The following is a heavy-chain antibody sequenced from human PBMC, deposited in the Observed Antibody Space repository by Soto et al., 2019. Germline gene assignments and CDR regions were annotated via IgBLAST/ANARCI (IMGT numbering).Heavy chain of an antibody. Sequence: EVQLVESGGGLVQPGGSLRLSCAASGFTFSSYWMHWVRQAPGKGLVWVSSISTDASSTSYADPVKGRFTISGDNAKNTLYLQMNSVRAADTAVYYCARLTNTSPQNWGQGTRVIVSP. CDR3: ARLTNTSPQN. D-gene: IGHD3-3*01. CDR2: ISTDASST. V-gene: IGHV3-74*01. CDR1: GFTFSSYW. J-gene: IGHJ1*01.